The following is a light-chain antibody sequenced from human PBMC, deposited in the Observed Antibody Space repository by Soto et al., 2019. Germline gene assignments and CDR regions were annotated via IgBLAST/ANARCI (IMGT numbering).Light chain of an antibody. J-gene: IGKJ1*01. Sequence: EIVMTQSPATLSVSPGERATLSCRASQSASNNLAWYLQKPGQAPRLLIYVASTRATGIPARFSGSGSGTEFTLTISSLQSEDFAVYYCQQYNKWPLTFGQGTKVEI. CDR2: VAS. CDR1: QSASNN. CDR3: QQYNKWPLT. V-gene: IGKV3-15*01.